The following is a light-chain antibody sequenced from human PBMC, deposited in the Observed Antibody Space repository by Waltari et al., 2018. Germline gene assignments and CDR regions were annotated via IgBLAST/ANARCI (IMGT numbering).Light chain of an antibody. J-gene: IGKJ1*01. V-gene: IGKV3-15*01. CDR1: QSVSTN. CDR2: GAS. CDR3: QQYDNWPPWT. Sequence: EVVMTQSPATLSVSPGQRATLPCRASQSVSTNVACYQQKPGQAPRLLIYGASTRATDIPARFSGSGSGTEFSLTISSLQSEDFAVYFCQQYDNWPPWTFGQGTKVEIK.